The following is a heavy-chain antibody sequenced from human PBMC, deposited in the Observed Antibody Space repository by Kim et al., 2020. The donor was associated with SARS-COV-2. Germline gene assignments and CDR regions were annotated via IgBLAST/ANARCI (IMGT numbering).Heavy chain of an antibody. D-gene: IGHD2-2*01. CDR2: IDPSDSYT. V-gene: IGHV5-10-1*01. CDR1: GYSFTSYW. Sequence: GASLKISCKGSGYSFTSYWISWVRQMPGKGLEWMGRIDPSDSYTNYSPSFQGHVTISADKSISTAYLQWSSLKASDTAMYYCARHRDIVVDAYYGMDVWGQGTTVTVSS. CDR3: ARHRDIVVDAYYGMDV. J-gene: IGHJ6*02.